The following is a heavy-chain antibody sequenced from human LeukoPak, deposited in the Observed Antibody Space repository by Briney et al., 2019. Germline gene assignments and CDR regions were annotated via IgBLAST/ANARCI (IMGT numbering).Heavy chain of an antibody. V-gene: IGHV5-51*01. Sequence: GESLNISCKASGYTFSQQWIGWVRQKSGRGLEWMGIIYPRDSNTRYSPSFQGHVTISADTSINTAYLEWSRLEASDTGIYYCARHSDVIGAIWGQGTLVTVSS. CDR1: GYTFSQQW. CDR3: ARHSDVIGAI. CDR2: IYPRDSNT. J-gene: IGHJ4*02. D-gene: IGHD3-10*01.